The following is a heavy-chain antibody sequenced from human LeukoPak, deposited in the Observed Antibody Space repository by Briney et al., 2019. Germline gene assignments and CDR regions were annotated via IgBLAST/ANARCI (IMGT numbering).Heavy chain of an antibody. CDR3: ARDPNYYGSGSYSFDY. D-gene: IGHD3-10*01. CDR1: GSTFSSYA. Sequence: GGSLRLSCAASGSTFSSYAMHWVRQAPGKGLEWVAVISYDGSNKYYADSVKGRFTISRDNSKNTLYLQMNSLRAEDTAVYYCARDPNYYGSGSYSFDYWGQGTLVTVSS. J-gene: IGHJ4*02. V-gene: IGHV3-30*04. CDR2: ISYDGSNK.